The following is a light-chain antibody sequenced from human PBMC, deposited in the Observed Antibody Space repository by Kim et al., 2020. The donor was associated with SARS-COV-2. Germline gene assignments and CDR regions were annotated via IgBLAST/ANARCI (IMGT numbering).Light chain of an antibody. CDR2: GAS. CDR3: QQFNNWPLYS. CDR1: QSVSSN. Sequence: SAGERATLSCRASQSVSSNLAWFQQKPGQAPRLLSYGASTRASGVPARFSGSGSGTEFTLTISSLQSEDFAVYYCQQFNNWPLYSFGQGTKLEI. J-gene: IGKJ2*03. V-gene: IGKV3-15*01.